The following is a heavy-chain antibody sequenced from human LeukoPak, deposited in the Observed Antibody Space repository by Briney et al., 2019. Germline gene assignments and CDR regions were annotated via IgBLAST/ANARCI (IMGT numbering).Heavy chain of an antibody. J-gene: IGHJ4*02. Sequence: PGGSLRLSCAASGFTFSSYAMHWVRQAPGKGLEWVAVISYDGSSKYYADSVKGRFTISRDNSKNTLYLQMNSLRAEDTAVYYCARTFYGDYDYWGQGTLVTVSS. CDR2: ISYDGSSK. D-gene: IGHD4-17*01. V-gene: IGHV3-30-3*01. CDR3: ARTFYGDYDY. CDR1: GFTFSSYA.